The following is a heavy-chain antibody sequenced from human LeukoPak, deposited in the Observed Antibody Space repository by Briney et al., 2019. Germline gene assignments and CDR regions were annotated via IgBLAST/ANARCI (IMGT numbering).Heavy chain of an antibody. CDR3: AKDWASGWYYYYYYMDV. V-gene: IGHV3-21*06. D-gene: IGHD6-19*01. CDR1: GFTFNTYS. J-gene: IGHJ6*03. Sequence: GGSLRLSCEASGFTFNTYSMNWAPQAPGKGLEWVSSIDSSGGYMFYADSVKGRFIISRDNAKDSLYLQMNSLRVEDTAVYYCAKDWASGWYYYYYYMDVWGKGTTVTISS. CDR2: IDSSGGYM.